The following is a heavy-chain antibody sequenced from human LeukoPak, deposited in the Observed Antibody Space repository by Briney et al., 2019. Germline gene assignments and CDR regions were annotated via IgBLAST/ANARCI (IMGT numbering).Heavy chain of an antibody. CDR1: AFTFDDYA. D-gene: IGHD3-16*01. Sequence: GGSLRLSCATSAFTFDDYAVHWVRQAPGKGLEWVSSISWNSASLGYAASVKGRFTVSRDNAKNSLYMQMDSLRSEDTALYYCARANRWGGFDNWGQGTLVTVSS. J-gene: IGHJ4*02. CDR2: ISWNSASL. CDR3: ARANRWGGFDN. V-gene: IGHV3-9*01.